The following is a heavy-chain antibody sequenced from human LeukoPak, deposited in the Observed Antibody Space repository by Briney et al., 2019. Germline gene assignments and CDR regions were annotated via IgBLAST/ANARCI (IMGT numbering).Heavy chain of an antibody. J-gene: IGHJ4*02. V-gene: IGHV3-30-3*01. D-gene: IGHD4-17*01. CDR3: ARDYGDYCFDY. CDR1: GFTFSSYA. CDR2: ISYDGSNK. Sequence: GGFPRLSCAASGFTFSSYAMHWVRQAPGKGLEWVAVISYDGSNKYYADSVKGRFTISRDNSKNTLYLQMNSLRAEDTAVYYCARDYGDYCFDYWGQGTLVTVSS.